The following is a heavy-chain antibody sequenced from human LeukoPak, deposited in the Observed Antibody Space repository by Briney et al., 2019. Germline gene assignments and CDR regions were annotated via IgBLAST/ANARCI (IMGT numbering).Heavy chain of an antibody. D-gene: IGHD3-22*01. CDR1: GYSFTSYW. Sequence: GESPKISCKGSGYSFTSYWIGWVRQMPGKGLEWMGIIYPGDSDTRYSPSFQGQVTISADKSISTAYLQWSSLKASDTAMYYCARGGYDYYDSSGYYYGTYFDYWGQGTLVTVSS. V-gene: IGHV5-51*01. J-gene: IGHJ4*02. CDR2: IYPGDSDT. CDR3: ARGGYDYYDSSGYYYGTYFDY.